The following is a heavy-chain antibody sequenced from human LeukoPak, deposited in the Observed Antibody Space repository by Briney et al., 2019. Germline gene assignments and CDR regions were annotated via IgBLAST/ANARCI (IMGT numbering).Heavy chain of an antibody. Sequence: GGSLRLSCAASGFTFSNYAMNWVRQAPGKGLESVSSISGSGGSTSYADSVKGRFTISRDNSKNTLHLQMNSLRAEDTAVYYCARVLGWELPRGAFDIWGQGTMVTVSS. CDR2: ISGSGGST. CDR1: GFTFSNYA. D-gene: IGHD1-26*01. J-gene: IGHJ3*02. V-gene: IGHV3-23*01. CDR3: ARVLGWELPRGAFDI.